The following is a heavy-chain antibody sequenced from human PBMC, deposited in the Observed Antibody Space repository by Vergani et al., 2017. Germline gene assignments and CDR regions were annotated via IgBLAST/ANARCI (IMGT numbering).Heavy chain of an antibody. J-gene: IGHJ4*02. Sequence: QVQLVQSGAEVKKPGSSVKVSCKASGYTFTSYDINWVRQATGQGLEWMGWMNPNSGNTGYAQKFQGRVTMTRNTSISTAYMELSSLRSEDTAVYYCARDAGRDGYTPFDYWGQGTLVTVSS. V-gene: IGHV1-8*01. CDR3: ARDAGRDGYTPFDY. CDR2: MNPNSGNT. CDR1: GYTFTSYD. D-gene: IGHD5-24*01.